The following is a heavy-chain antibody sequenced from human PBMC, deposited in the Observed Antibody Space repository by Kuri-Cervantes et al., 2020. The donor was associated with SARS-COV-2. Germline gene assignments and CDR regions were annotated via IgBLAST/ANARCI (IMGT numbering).Heavy chain of an antibody. CDR3: AKDVINGGQWLVGGFDY. CDR2: INEDGSAK. V-gene: IGHV3-7*01. Sequence: GESLKISCAASGFTFSSNWMSWVRQAPGKGLEWVANINEDGSAKNYVDSVKGRFTISRDNAKNSLYLQMNSLRVEDTAVFYCAKDVINGGQWLVGGFDYWGQGTLVTVSS. J-gene: IGHJ4*02. CDR1: GFTFSSNW. D-gene: IGHD6-19*01.